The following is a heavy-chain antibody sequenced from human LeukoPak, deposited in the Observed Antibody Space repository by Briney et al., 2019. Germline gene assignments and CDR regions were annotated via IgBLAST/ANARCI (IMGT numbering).Heavy chain of an antibody. D-gene: IGHD2-15*01. CDR3: ARRIRARCLGPTFDI. CDR2: IYPGDSDT. J-gene: IGHJ3*02. CDR1: GYSFTSYW. Sequence: GESLKISCKGSGYSFTSYWIGWVRQMPGKGLEWMGIIYPGDSDTRYSPSFQGQVTISADKSISTAYLQWSSLTASDTAMYYCARRIRARCLGPTFDIGGRGTMVTVS. V-gene: IGHV5-51*01.